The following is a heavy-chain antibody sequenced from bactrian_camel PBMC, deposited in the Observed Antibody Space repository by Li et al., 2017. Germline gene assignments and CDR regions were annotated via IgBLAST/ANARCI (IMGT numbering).Heavy chain of an antibody. CDR3: TTSRYNY. Sequence: HVQLVESGGGLVQPGGSLRLSCAASGFTFSNYYMSWVRQAPGKGLEWVSTISSDGSNTFYADSVKGRFTISRDNTKNTVYLQMMSLKLEDTGLYYCTTSRYNYWGQGTQVTVS. J-gene: IGHJ4*01. CDR2: ISSDGSNT. CDR1: GFTFSNYY. V-gene: IGHV3-2*01.